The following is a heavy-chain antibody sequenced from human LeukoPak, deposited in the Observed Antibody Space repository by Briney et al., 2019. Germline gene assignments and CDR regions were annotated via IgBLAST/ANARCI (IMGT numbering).Heavy chain of an antibody. D-gene: IGHD5-18*01. Sequence: PSETLSLTCAVYGGSFSGYYWSWIRQTPGKGLEWIGEINHSGSTNYNPSLKSRVTISVDTSKNQFSLKLSSVTAADTAVYYCARGGGDTVSYGYDGMDVWGQGTTVTVSS. CDR3: ARGGGDTVSYGYDGMDV. CDR2: INHSGST. CDR1: GGSFSGYY. J-gene: IGHJ6*02. V-gene: IGHV4-34*01.